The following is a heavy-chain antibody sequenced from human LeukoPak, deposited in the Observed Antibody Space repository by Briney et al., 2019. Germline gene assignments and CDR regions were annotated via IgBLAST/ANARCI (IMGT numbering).Heavy chain of an antibody. Sequence: LEWIGYIYYGGSTNYNPSLKSRVTISVDTSKKQFSLKLSSVTAADTAVYYCARIVVARFDPWGQGTLVTVSS. J-gene: IGHJ5*02. V-gene: IGHV4-59*01. D-gene: IGHD2-2*01. CDR3: ARIVVARFDP. CDR2: IYYGGST.